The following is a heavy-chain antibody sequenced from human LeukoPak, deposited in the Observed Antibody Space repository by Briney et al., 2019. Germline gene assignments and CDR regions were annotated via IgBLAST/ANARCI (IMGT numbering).Heavy chain of an antibody. CDR1: GFTFSSYS. CDR3: ARVRGFYASGRYLDY. CDR2: MSTVGSTI. Sequence: GGGLRLSCAASGFTFSSYSMNWVRQAPGKGLEWVSYMSTVGSTIYYADSVKGPFTVSRDNAKNSLYLQMYSLRDEDTAVYYCARVRGFYASGRYLDYWGQGALVTVSS. J-gene: IGHJ4*02. D-gene: IGHD3-10*01. V-gene: IGHV3-48*02.